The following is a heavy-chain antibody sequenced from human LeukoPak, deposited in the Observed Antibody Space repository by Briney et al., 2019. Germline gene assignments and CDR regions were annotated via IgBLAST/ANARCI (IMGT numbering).Heavy chain of an antibody. CDR3: ARAEVPGAIKSGAFDI. D-gene: IGHD2-2*01. J-gene: IGHJ3*02. Sequence: GGSLRLSCAASGFTFSTYGMHWVRQAPGKGLAWVAVIWDDGTNKYYADSVKGRFTISRDNSRNTLYLQMNCLRAEDTAVYYCARAEVPGAIKSGAFDIWGQGTMVTVSS. CDR2: IWDDGTNK. V-gene: IGHV3-33*01. CDR1: GFTFSTYG.